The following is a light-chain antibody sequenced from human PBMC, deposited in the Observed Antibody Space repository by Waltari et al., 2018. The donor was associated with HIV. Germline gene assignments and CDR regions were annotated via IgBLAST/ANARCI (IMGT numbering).Light chain of an antibody. CDR1: QGISSY. CDR2: AAS. J-gene: IGKJ2*01. CDR3: QQYYSYPVT. Sequence: ALRMTQSPSSFSASTGDRVTSTCRASQGISSYLAWYQQKPGKAPKLLIYAASTLQSGVPSRFSGSGSGTDFTLTISCLQSEDFATYYCQQYYSYPVTFGQGTKLEIK. V-gene: IGKV1-8*01.